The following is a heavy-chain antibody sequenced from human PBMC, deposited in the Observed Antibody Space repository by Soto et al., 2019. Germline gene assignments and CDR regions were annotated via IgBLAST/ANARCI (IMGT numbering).Heavy chain of an antibody. D-gene: IGHD3-10*01. Sequence: EVQLLESGGGLVQPGGSLRLSCAASGFTFSNYAMGWVRQAPGKGLEWVSTIGGGGANTYFADSVRGRFTISRDNSKNTLYLQMNSLRAEDTAIYYCARGGSFDYWGQGTLVTVSS. V-gene: IGHV3-23*01. CDR1: GFTFSNYA. CDR3: ARGGSFDY. CDR2: IGGGGANT. J-gene: IGHJ4*02.